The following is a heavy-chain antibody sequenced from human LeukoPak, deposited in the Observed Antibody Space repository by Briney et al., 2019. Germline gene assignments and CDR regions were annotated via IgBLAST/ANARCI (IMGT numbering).Heavy chain of an antibody. CDR1: GYTFTSYG. J-gene: IGHJ4*02. CDR2: TSAYNGNT. CDR3: ARAAPTYCGGDCYFDY. Sequence: GASVKVSCKASGYTFTSYGISWVRQAPGQGLEWMGWTSAYNGNTNYAQKLQGRVTMTTDTSTSTAYMELRSLRSDDTAVYYCARAAPTYCGGDCYFDYWGQGTLVTVSS. V-gene: IGHV1-18*01. D-gene: IGHD2-21*02.